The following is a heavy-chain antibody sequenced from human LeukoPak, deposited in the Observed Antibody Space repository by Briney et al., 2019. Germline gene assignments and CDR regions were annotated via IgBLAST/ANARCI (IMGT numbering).Heavy chain of an antibody. D-gene: IGHD3-10*01. CDR3: ARDAKYYYGSRTYFFFEY. CDR1: GGSISSGSYY. J-gene: IGHJ4*02. V-gene: IGHV4-61*02. Sequence: SETLSLTCTVSGGSISSGSYYWSWIRQPAGKGLEWIGRIYTSGTTNYNPSLKSRVTMSIDTSKNQFSLKLSSVTAADTAIYYCARDAKYYYGSRTYFFFEYWGQGTLLTVSS. CDR2: IYTSGTT.